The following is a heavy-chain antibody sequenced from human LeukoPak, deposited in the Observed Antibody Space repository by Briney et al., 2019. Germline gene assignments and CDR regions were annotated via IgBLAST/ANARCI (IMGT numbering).Heavy chain of an antibody. CDR3: ASCGDDCDPRETAWVDFLH. J-gene: IGHJ1*01. V-gene: IGHV3-66*01. D-gene: IGHD2-21*02. Sequence: HPGESLRLSCVVSGLTVSRKFMNWVRQAPGKGLEWVSGIYDDGSTFYADSVKGRFSISRDSSRNTLSLQMSSLRAEDTAVYFCASCGDDCDPRETAWVDFLHWGQGTLVTVSS. CDR2: IYDDGST. CDR1: GLTVSRKF.